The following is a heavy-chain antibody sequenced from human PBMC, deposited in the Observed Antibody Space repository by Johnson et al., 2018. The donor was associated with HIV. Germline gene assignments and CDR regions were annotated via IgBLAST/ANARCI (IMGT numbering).Heavy chain of an antibody. Sequence: QMLLVESGGGLVQPGRSLRLSCAASGFTFSSYGMHWVRQAPGKGLEWVAVISFDGSNKYYADSVKGRFTISRDNSKNTLYLQMNSLRAEDTAVYYCAKGENDYGDYGLDAFDIWGQGTMVTVSS. D-gene: IGHD4-17*01. J-gene: IGHJ3*02. CDR1: GFTFSSYG. CDR3: AKGENDYGDYGLDAFDI. CDR2: ISFDGSNK. V-gene: IGHV3-30*18.